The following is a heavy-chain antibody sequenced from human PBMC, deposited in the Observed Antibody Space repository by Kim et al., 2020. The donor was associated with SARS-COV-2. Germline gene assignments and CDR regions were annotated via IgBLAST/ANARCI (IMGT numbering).Heavy chain of an antibody. V-gene: IGHV1-8*01. J-gene: IGHJ6*02. D-gene: IGHD2-15*01. Sequence: ASVKVSCKASGYTFTSYDINWVRQATGQGLEWMGWMNPNSGNTGYAQKFQGRVTMTRNTSISTAYMELSSLRSEDTAVYYCARELTGGGYCYYYGMDVWGQGTTVTVSS. CDR2: MNPNSGNT. CDR1: GYTFTSYD. CDR3: ARELTGGGYCYYYGMDV.